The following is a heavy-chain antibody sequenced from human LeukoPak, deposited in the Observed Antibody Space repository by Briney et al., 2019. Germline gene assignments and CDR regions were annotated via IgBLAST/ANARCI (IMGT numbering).Heavy chain of an antibody. V-gene: IGHV3-7*01. D-gene: IGHD3-22*01. CDR1: GFTFDDYA. CDR2: IKQDGSEK. CDR3: ARVLDYYDSSGYDSVFDY. J-gene: IGHJ4*02. Sequence: GGSLRLSCAASGFTFDDYAMHWVRQAPGKGLEWVANIKQDGSEKYYVDSVKGRFTISRDNAKNSLYLQMNSLRAEDTAVYYCARVLDYYDSSGYDSVFDYWGQGTVVTVSS.